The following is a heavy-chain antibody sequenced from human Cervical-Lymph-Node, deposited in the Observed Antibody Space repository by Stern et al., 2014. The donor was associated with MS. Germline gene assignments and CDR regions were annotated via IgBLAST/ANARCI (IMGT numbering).Heavy chain of an antibody. J-gene: IGHJ4*02. D-gene: IGHD3-22*01. CDR3: AKDYYDSSGYQRLDY. CDR1: GFTFSSYS. V-gene: IGHV3-21*01. CDR2: ISSSSSYI. Sequence: EVQLEESGGGLVKPGGSLRLSCAASGFTFSSYSMNWVRQAPGKGLEWVSSISSSSSYIYYADSVKGRFTISRDNAKNSLYLQMNSLRAEDTAVYYCAKDYYDSSGYQRLDYWGQGTLVTVSS.